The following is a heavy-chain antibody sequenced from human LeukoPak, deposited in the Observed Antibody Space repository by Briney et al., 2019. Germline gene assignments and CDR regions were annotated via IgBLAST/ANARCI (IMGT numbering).Heavy chain of an antibody. CDR1: GGSISSSSYY. CDR2: IYYSGST. D-gene: IGHD3-3*02. CDR3: VSGDYVVY. Sequence: SETLSLTCTVSGGSISSSSYYWGWIRQPPGKGLEWIGSIYYSGSTYYNPSLKSRVTISVDTSKNQFSLKLSSVTAADTAVYYCVSGDYVVYWGQGTWSPSPQ. V-gene: IGHV4-39*07. J-gene: IGHJ4*02.